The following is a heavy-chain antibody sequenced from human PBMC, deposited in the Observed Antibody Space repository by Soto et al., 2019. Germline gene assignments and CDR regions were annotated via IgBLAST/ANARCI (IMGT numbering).Heavy chain of an antibody. CDR1: GGTFSSYA. V-gene: IGHV1-69*13. D-gene: IGHD3-3*01. CDR3: ARSYDFWRDAFDI. CDR2: IIPIFGTA. Sequence: SVKVSCKASGGTFSSYAISWVRQAPGQGLEWMGGIIPIFGTANYAQKFQGRVTITADESTSTAYMELSSLRSEDTAVYYCARSYDFWRDAFDIWGQGTMVTVSS. J-gene: IGHJ3*02.